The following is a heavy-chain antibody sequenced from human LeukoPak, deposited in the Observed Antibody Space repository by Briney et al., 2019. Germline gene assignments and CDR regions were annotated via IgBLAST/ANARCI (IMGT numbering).Heavy chain of an antibody. CDR1: GFNFRYFW. J-gene: IGHJ4*02. CDR2: INHDGRET. D-gene: IGHD6-19*01. Sequence: GGSLRLTCLGSGFNFRYFWMSWVRQAPGKGLEWVANINHDGRETYYADSVKGRFIISRDNAKDSLYLQMNSLRAEDAAVYFCARDEGSGWDYWGQGTLVTVSS. CDR3: ARDEGSGWDY. V-gene: IGHV3-7*01.